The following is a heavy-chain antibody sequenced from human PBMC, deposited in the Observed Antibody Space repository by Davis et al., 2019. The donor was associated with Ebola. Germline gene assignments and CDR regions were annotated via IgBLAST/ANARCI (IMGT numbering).Heavy chain of an antibody. CDR1: GNGFTNYW. Sequence: GESLKISCKNSGNGFTNYWIGWVRQMPGRGLEWMGIIYPYDSDTRYSPSFQGQVTISADKSISTAYLQWSSLKASDTAMYYCARRSGKDIVIVPAATQAFDIWGQGTMVTVSS. CDR2: IYPYDSDT. V-gene: IGHV5-51*01. D-gene: IGHD2-2*01. J-gene: IGHJ3*02. CDR3: ARRSGKDIVIVPAATQAFDI.